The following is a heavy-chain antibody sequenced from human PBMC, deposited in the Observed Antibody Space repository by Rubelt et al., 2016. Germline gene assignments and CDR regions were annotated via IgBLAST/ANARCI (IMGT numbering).Heavy chain of an antibody. J-gene: IGHJ5*02. CDR1: GGSISSSSYY. V-gene: IGHV4-39*07. CDR2: IYYSGST. Sequence: QLQLQESGPGLVKPSETLSLTCTVSGGSISSSSYYWGWIRQPPGKGLEWIGSIYYSGSTYYNPSLKSRVTISVDMSKNQFSLKLSAVTAADTAAYYCARAEDYYSSWFDPWGQGTLVTVSS. D-gene: IGHD3-22*01. CDR3: ARAEDYYSSWFDP.